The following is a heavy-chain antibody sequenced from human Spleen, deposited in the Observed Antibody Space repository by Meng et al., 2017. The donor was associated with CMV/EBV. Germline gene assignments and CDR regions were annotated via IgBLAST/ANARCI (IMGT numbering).Heavy chain of an antibody. CDR1: GLSFSSYD. D-gene: IGHD2-21*01. V-gene: IGHV3-30*04. Sequence: SGLSFSSYDMHWVSQAPGKGLEWVAVISYDGSNKYYAESVKGRFTISRDNSKNTLYVQLNSLRAEDTAVYYCARDESVVVELGYFDLWGRGTLVTVSS. CDR2: ISYDGSNK. J-gene: IGHJ2*01. CDR3: ARDESVVVELGYFDL.